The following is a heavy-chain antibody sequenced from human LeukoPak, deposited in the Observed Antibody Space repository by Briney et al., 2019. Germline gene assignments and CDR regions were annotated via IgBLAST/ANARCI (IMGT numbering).Heavy chain of an antibody. CDR2: ISGSGGDT. Sequence: GGSLRLSCAASGFTFRSYAIYWVRQAPGKGLEWVSGISGSGGDTYLADSVKGRFTISRDNSKNTVFPQMDSLRAEETAVYYCAKTTAGYSSGRYPGWPVDYWGLGTLVTVSS. J-gene: IGHJ4*02. CDR3: AKTTAGYSSGRYPGWPVDY. D-gene: IGHD6-19*01. CDR1: GFTFRSYA. V-gene: IGHV3-23*01.